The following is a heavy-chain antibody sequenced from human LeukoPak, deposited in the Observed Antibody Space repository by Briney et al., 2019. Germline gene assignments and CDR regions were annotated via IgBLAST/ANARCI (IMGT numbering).Heavy chain of an antibody. CDR1: GGSMSPYH. V-gene: IGHV4-59*08. J-gene: IGHJ4*02. D-gene: IGHD6-19*01. CDR2: IYYSGST. Sequence: SETLSLTCTVSGGSMSPYHWGWIRRPPGKGLEWTGYIYYSGSTNYNPSLKSRVTISVDTSKNQFSLKLSSVPAADTAIYYCARAVSGRFDSWGQGTLVTVSS. CDR3: ARAVSGRFDS.